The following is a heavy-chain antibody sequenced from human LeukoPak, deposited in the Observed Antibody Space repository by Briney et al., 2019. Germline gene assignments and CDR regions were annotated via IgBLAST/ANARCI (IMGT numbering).Heavy chain of an antibody. CDR1: GFTFSSYS. CDR2: ISHDGSTK. V-gene: IGHV3-30*18. J-gene: IGHJ4*02. CDR3: AKQGDEYTPELDY. Sequence: GGSLRLSCAASGFTFSSYSMNWVRQAPGKGLEWVAVISHDGSTKKYADAVKGRFTISSDKSKNTVYLQMNSLRPEDTAVYYCAKQGDEYTPELDYWGQGTLVTVSS. D-gene: IGHD2-15*01.